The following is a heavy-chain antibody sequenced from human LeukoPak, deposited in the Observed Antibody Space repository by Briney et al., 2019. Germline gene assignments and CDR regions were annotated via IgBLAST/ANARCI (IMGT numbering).Heavy chain of an antibody. D-gene: IGHD5-24*01. V-gene: IGHV3-23*01. CDR3: AKGPKLGDGFHCDY. J-gene: IGHJ4*02. CDR1: GFIFDNYA. Sequence: GGSLRLSCVASGFIFDNYALSWVRQAPGKGLEWVSGISGSADNTYYADSVKGQFTISRDISKNTVYLQMNNLRVDDTAVYYCAKGPKLGDGFHCDYWGQGTLVTVSS. CDR2: ISGSADNT.